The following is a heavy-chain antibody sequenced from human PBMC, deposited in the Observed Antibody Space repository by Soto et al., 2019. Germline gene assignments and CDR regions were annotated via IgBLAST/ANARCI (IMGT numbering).Heavy chain of an antibody. CDR3: ASSFYDILTGYYSYYYYGMDV. CDR2: IIPIFGTA. J-gene: IGHJ6*02. D-gene: IGHD3-9*01. V-gene: IGHV1-69*13. CDR1: GGTFSSSA. Sequence: SVKVSCKASGGTFSSSAISWVRQAPGQGLEWMGGIIPIFGTANYAQKFQGRVTITADESTSTAYMELSSLRSEDTAGYYCASSFYDILTGYYSYYYYGMDVWGQGTTVTVSS.